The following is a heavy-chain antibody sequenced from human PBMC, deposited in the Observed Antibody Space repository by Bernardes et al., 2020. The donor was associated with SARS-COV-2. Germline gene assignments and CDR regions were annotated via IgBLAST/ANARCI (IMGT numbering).Heavy chain of an antibody. CDR1: GFTFSSSA. J-gene: IGHJ4*02. Sequence: GGSLRLSCTASGFTFSSSAMHWVRQAPGKGPEWVAVISNDGSIKYYTDSVKGRFTISRDNSKNTLYLLMNSLRTDDTAVYYCTIGLELELITWFDYWGQGTLVTVSS. D-gene: IGHD1-7*01. V-gene: IGHV3-30-3*01. CDR3: TIGLELELITWFDY. CDR2: ISNDGSIK.